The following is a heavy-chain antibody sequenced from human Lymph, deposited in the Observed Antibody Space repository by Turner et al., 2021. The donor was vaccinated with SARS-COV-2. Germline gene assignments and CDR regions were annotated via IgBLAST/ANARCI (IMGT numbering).Heavy chain of an antibody. D-gene: IGHD4-17*01. Sequence: QVQLQESVPGRVKPSETLSLTCTLAGGSISSYFWSWIRQPPGKGLEGMAYVSFSGSNNSNPSYKNRVTISVDTSKNQFSLRLSSVTAADTAVYYCARYRTSYGDYWAGYYYGMDVWGQGTTVTVSS. CDR3: ARYRTSYGDYWAGYYYGMDV. V-gene: IGHV4-59*13. J-gene: IGHJ6*02. CDR2: VSFSGSN. CDR1: GGSISSYF.